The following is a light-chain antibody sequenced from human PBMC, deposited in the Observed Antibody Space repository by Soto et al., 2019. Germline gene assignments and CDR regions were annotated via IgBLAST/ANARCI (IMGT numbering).Light chain of an antibody. CDR1: QAVNTR. J-gene: IGKJ1*01. V-gene: IGKV3-11*01. CDR2: LAS. CDR3: HQRQSWPRP. Sequence: EFSQAAVSLTSCPGDRVTLSCRASQAVNTRLAWYQHKPGQAPRLLIYLASNRAAGVPARFSGSGSGTDLTLTISDVEPEDFAVYYCHQRQSWPRPFGQGTKVDSK.